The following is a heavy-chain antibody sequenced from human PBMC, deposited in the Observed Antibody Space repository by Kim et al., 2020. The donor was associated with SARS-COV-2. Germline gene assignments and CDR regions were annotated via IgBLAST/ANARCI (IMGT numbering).Heavy chain of an antibody. CDR3: ASLYSSSVGELLWVY. Sequence: SETLSLTCTVSGGSISSSSYYWGWIRQPPGKGLEWIGSIYYSGSTYYNPSLKSRVTISVDTSKNQFSLKLSSVTAADTAVYYCASLYSSSVGELLWVYWGQGTLVTVSS. V-gene: IGHV4-39*01. CDR2: IYYSGST. CDR1: GGSISSSSYY. J-gene: IGHJ4*02. D-gene: IGHD6-6*01.